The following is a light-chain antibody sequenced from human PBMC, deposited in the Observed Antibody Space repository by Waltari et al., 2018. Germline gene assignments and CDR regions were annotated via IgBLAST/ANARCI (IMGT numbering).Light chain of an antibody. CDR2: GAS. CDR3: QQYHQRPPWT. CDR1: QIVTTN. V-gene: IGKV3-15*01. Sequence: VLTQFPDTLSVSPGARATPSCRATQIVTTNLAWYPQKPGLPPRLLIYGASTRATGVPARFSGSGSGTEFTLIISSLQSEDFAVYYCQQYHQRPPWTFGQGTKVEIK. J-gene: IGKJ1*01.